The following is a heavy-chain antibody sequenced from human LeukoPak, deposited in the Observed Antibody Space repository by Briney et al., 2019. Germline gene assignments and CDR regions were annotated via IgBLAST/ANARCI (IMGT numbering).Heavy chain of an antibody. D-gene: IGHD6-13*01. Sequence: SETLSLACTVSGGSISSYYWSWIRQPPGKGLEWIGYIYYSGSTNYNPSLKSRVTISVDTSKNQFSLKLSSVTAADTAVYYCARGLMMAVAGRGEFHYWGQGTLVTVSS. CDR1: GGSISSYY. CDR3: ARGLMMAVAGRGEFHY. CDR2: IYYSGST. J-gene: IGHJ4*02. V-gene: IGHV4-59*01.